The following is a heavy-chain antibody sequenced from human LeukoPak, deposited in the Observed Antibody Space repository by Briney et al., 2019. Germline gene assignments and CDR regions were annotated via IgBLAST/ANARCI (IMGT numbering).Heavy chain of an antibody. Sequence: GGSLRLSCAASGFTFSSYEMNWVRQAPGKGLEWVSYISSSGSTIYYADSVKGQFTISRGNAKNSLYLQMNSLRAEDTAVYCCARDGDYAYGMDVWGQGTTVTVSS. V-gene: IGHV3-48*03. CDR3: ARDGDYAYGMDV. D-gene: IGHD4-17*01. CDR2: ISSSGSTI. CDR1: GFTFSSYE. J-gene: IGHJ6*02.